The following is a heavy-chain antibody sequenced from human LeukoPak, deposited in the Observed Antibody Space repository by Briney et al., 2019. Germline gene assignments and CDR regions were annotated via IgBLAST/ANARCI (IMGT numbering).Heavy chain of an antibody. V-gene: IGHV1-2*02. CDR1: GYTFTGYY. CDR3: ARESSYSYDSSENLDY. Sequence: ASVKVSCKASGYTFTGYYVHWVRQAPGQGLEGMGWINPNSGDTDYAQKFQGRVTMTSDTSITTAYMELSRLRSDDTAVYYCARESSYSYDSSENLDYWGQGTLVTVSS. J-gene: IGHJ4*02. D-gene: IGHD3-22*01. CDR2: INPNSGDT.